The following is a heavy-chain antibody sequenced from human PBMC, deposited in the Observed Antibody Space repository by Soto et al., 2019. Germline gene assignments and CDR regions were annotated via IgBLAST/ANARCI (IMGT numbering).Heavy chain of an antibody. CDR3: TRDRSGANFHY. Sequence: QVQLVQSGAEVKEPGASVKVSCKPSGYTFSGNFFHWVRQAPGQGLEWMGWINPDNGDTNYAQKFQDRVTMTRDTSISTAYMDLRRLRSDDTAVYFCTRDRSGANFHYWGQGTLVTVSS. CDR2: INPDNGDT. D-gene: IGHD3-10*01. CDR1: GYTFSGNF. V-gene: IGHV1-2*02. J-gene: IGHJ4*02.